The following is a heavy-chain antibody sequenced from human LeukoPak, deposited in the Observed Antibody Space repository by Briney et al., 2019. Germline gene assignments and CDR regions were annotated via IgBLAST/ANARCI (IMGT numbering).Heavy chain of an antibody. CDR3: ARAFITFDY. CDR1: GFTFSSYG. V-gene: IGHV3-7*04. D-gene: IGHD3-22*01. Sequence: GGSLRLSCAASGFTFSSYGIHWVRQAPGKGLEWVANIKQDGSEKYYVDSVKGRFTISRDNAKNSLYLQMNSLRAEDTAVYYCARAFITFDYWGQGTLVTVSS. CDR2: IKQDGSEK. J-gene: IGHJ4*02.